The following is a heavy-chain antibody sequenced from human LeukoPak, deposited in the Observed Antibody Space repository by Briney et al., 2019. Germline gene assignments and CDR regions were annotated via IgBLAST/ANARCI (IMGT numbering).Heavy chain of an antibody. V-gene: IGHV4-38-2*02. J-gene: IGHJ4*02. D-gene: IGHD1-26*01. CDR1: GDSISGYY. CDR3: ARELHSGSYYFDY. Sequence: SETLSLTCTVSGDSISGYYWGWIRQPPGKGLEWIGSLYHSGSTYYNPSLKSRVTTSVDTSKNRFSLKLTSVTAADTAVYYCARELHSGSYYFDYWGQGTLVTVSS. CDR2: LYHSGST.